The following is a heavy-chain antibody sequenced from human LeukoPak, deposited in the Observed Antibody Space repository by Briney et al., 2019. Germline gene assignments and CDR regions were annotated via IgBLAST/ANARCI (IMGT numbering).Heavy chain of an antibody. CDR1: GGSISSYY. J-gene: IGHJ4*02. D-gene: IGHD6-19*01. CDR2: IYYNGTT. Sequence: SETLSLTCTVSGGSISSYYWSWIRQPPEKGLEWTGYIYYNGTTNYNPSLKSRVTISVDTSRNQFSLKLNSVTAADTAVYYCARQCCPAVAGTFFDYWGQGTPVTVSS. V-gene: IGHV4-59*08. CDR3: ARQCCPAVAGTFFDY.